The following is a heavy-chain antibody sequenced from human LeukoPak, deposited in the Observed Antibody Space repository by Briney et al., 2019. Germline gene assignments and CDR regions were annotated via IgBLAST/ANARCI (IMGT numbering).Heavy chain of an antibody. Sequence: GGSLRLSCAASGFTFSNYAMYWVRQAPGMGLEYVSAISSNGGSTYYANSVKGRFTISRDNSKNTLYLQVGSLRAEDMAVYYCARFSRRDSSSIYWGQGTLVTVSS. J-gene: IGHJ4*02. V-gene: IGHV3-64*01. CDR1: GFTFSNYA. D-gene: IGHD6-13*01. CDR3: ARFSRRDSSSIY. CDR2: ISSNGGST.